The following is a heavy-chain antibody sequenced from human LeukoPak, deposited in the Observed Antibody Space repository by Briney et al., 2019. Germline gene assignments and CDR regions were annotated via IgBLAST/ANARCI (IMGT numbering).Heavy chain of an antibody. V-gene: IGHV3-23*01. CDR1: GFTFSSYS. D-gene: IGHD5/OR15-5a*01. CDR3: ARSTSGEGDDY. J-gene: IGHJ4*02. Sequence: QSGGSLRLSCAASGFTFSSYSMTWVRQAPGKGLQWVSTVSGGGDNSYFADSVKGRFTISRDNSNNTLYLQMNSLRAEDTAVYYCARSTSGEGDDYWGQGTLVTVSS. CDR2: VSGGGDNS.